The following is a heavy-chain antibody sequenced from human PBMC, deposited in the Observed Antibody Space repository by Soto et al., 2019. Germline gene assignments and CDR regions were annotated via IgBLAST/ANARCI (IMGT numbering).Heavy chain of an antibody. CDR3: ARDVGRYNINRVWFAP. CDR1: GCSFSSGGQY. Sequence: PSETLSLTCSVSGCSFSSGGQYWTRIRQRPGKGLEWTGSVCHSGTIYYNPSLKSRVTISLDTSKNQFSLGLSSVTAADTALYYCARDVGRYNINRVWFAPWGQGILVTVSS. J-gene: IGHJ5*02. CDR2: VCHSGTI. D-gene: IGHD1-20*01. V-gene: IGHV4-39*07.